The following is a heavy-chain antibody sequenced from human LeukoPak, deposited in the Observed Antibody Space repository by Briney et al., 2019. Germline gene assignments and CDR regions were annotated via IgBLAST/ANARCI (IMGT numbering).Heavy chain of an antibody. D-gene: IGHD3-10*01. CDR1: GFTFSSYG. V-gene: IGHV3-30*02. Sequence: PGGSLRLSCAASGFTFSSYGIHWVRQAPGKGLEWVAFIYFDGSNQYYADSLKGRFTISRDISKNTLYLQMNSLRAEDTAVYYCAKEGELLPYFDYWGQGTLVTVSS. J-gene: IGHJ4*02. CDR2: IYFDGSNQ. CDR3: AKEGELLPYFDY.